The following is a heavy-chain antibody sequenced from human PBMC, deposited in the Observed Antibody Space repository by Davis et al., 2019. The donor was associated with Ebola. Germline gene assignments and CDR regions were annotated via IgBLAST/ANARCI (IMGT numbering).Heavy chain of an antibody. CDR1: GFTFSSYG. V-gene: IGHV3-30*02. Sequence: PGGSLRLSCAASGFTFSSYGMHWVRQAPGKGLEWVAFIRYDGSNKYYADSVKGRFTISRDNSKNTLYLQMNSLRAEDTAVYYCAKGLRYCISTSCPAPDAFDIWGQGTMVTVSS. J-gene: IGHJ3*02. CDR2: IRYDGSNK. CDR3: AKGLRYCISTSCPAPDAFDI. D-gene: IGHD2-2*01.